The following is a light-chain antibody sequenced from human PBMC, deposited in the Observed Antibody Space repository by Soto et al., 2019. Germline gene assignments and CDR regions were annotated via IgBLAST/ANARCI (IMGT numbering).Light chain of an antibody. J-gene: IGKJ1*01. CDR3: MQARQTPPCT. V-gene: IGKV2-28*01. Sequence: DVVLTQSPLSLPVTPGEPASISCRSSQSPLHANGYNYLDWYLQKPGQSPQLLIYSGSXRASGVPERLRASGSGTHFTLRISRVEADDVGVYYCMQARQTPPCTFGQGTKVDSK. CDR2: SGS. CDR1: QSPLHANGYNY.